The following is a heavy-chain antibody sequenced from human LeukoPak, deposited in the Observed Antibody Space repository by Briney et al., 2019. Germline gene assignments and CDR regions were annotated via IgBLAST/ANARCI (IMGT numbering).Heavy chain of an antibody. V-gene: IGHV5-51*01. CDR1: GYSFASYW. Sequence: GESLKISCKGSGYSFASYWIGWVRQMPGKGLEWMGIIYPGDSDTRYSPSFQGQVLISTDKSISTAYLQWSSLKASDTDMYYCARQDRRNGYNYGYWGQGTLVTVSS. CDR2: IYPGDSDT. D-gene: IGHD5-24*01. J-gene: IGHJ4*02. CDR3: ARQDRRNGYNYGY.